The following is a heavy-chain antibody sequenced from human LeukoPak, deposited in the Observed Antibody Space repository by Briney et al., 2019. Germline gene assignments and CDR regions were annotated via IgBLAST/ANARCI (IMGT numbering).Heavy chain of an antibody. V-gene: IGHV4-4*07. J-gene: IGHJ5*02. CDR3: ASMNIQNCFDP. CDR1: GGXISSYY. CDR2: IYTTGYS. D-gene: IGHD2/OR15-2a*01. Sequence: SETLSLTCTVSGGXISSYYWSWIRQPAGKGLEWIGHIYTTGYSDYNPSLKSRVTMSVDTSKNQFSLKLSSVTAADTAMYYCASMNIQNCFDPWGQGTLVTVSS.